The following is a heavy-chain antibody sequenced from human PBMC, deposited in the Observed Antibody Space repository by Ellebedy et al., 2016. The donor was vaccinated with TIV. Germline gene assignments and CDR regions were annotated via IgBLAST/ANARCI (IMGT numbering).Heavy chain of an antibody. J-gene: IGHJ4*02. Sequence: LSLTCXASGFTFSSYSMNWVRQTPGKGLEWVSYISSSTTTISYADSVKGRFTISRDNAKNSLYLQMNGLRAEDTAVYYCARGLDYWGQGTLVTVSS. CDR3: ARGLDY. CDR2: ISSSTTTI. CDR1: GFTFSSYS. V-gene: IGHV3-48*01.